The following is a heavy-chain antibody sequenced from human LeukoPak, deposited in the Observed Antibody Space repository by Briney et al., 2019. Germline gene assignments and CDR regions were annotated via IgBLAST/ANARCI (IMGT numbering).Heavy chain of an antibody. J-gene: IGHJ4*02. Sequence: GGSLRLSCAASGFSLSTYWVTWVRQAPGTGLEWVANVNPGGTETYYVEPVKGRFTISRDNAKNLVYLQMNSLRAEDSAVYHCGRFGYVAGVDLWGQGTLVTVSS. CDR2: VNPGGTET. CDR1: GFSLSTYW. V-gene: IGHV3-7*01. CDR3: GRFGYVAGVDL. D-gene: IGHD6-19*01.